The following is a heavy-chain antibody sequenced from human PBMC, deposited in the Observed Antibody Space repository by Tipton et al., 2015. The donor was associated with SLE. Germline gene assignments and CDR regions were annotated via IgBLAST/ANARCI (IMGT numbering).Heavy chain of an antibody. CDR2: INHSGST. D-gene: IGHD6-19*01. Sequence: TLSLTCTVSGGSISSGSYYWSWIRQPAGKGLEWIGEINHSGSTNYNPSLRSRVTISVDTSKNQFSLKLSSVTAADTAVYYCARGPEQWLVNPHYFDYWGQGTLVTVSS. J-gene: IGHJ4*02. CDR1: GGSISSGSYY. V-gene: IGHV4-61*09. CDR3: ARGPEQWLVNPHYFDY.